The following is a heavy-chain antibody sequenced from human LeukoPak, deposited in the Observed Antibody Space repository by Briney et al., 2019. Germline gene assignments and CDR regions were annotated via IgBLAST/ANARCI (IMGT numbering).Heavy chain of an antibody. CDR2: IYYSGST. CDR3: ARVIALAGMVYAFDI. CDR1: GGSISSSSYY. V-gene: IGHV4-39*07. J-gene: IGHJ3*02. Sequence: PSETLSLTCTVSGGSISSSSYYWGWIRQPPGKGLEWIESIYYSGSTYYNPSLKSRVTISVDTSKNQFSLKLSSVTAADTAVYYCARVIALAGMVYAFDIWGQGTMVTVSS. D-gene: IGHD6-19*01.